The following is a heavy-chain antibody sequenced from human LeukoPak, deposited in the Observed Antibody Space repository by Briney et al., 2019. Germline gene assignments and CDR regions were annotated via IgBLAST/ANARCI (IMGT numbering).Heavy chain of an antibody. CDR1: GGSISRSY. V-gene: IGHV4-59*01. CDR3: ARDRSSSGWSGNDAFDI. Sequence: PSGTLSLTCTVSGGSISRSYWSWIRQPPGKGLEWIGDIYYSGTSNYNPSLQSRVAISVDTSKSQFSLRLTSVTAADTAVYYCARDRSSSGWSGNDAFDIWGQGTMVTVSS. J-gene: IGHJ3*02. CDR2: IYYSGTS. D-gene: IGHD6-19*01.